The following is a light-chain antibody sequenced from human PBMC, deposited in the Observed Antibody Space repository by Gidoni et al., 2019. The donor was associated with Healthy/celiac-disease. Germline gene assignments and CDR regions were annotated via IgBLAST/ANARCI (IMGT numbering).Light chain of an antibody. V-gene: IGLV1-40*01. CDR3: QSYDSSLIGRV. Sequence: QSVLTQPPSVSGAPGQRVTISCTGSSSNIGAGYDVHWYQQLPGTAPKLLIYGNSNRPSGVPDRFSGSKSGTSASLAITGLQAEDEADYYCQSYDSSLIGRVFGTGTKVTVL. CDR1: SSNIGAGYD. J-gene: IGLJ1*01. CDR2: GNS.